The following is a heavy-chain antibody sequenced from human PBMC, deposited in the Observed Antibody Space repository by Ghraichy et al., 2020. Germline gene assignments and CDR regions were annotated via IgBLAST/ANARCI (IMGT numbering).Heavy chain of an antibody. V-gene: IGHV3-21*01. CDR3: ARGDYGDYFDY. J-gene: IGHJ4*02. Sequence: LSLTCAASGFTFSSYSMNWVRQAPGKGLEWVSSISSSSSYIYYADSVKGRFTISRDNAKNSLYLQMNSLRAEDTAVYYCARGDYGDYFDYWGQGTLVTVSS. D-gene: IGHD4-17*01. CDR2: ISSSSSYI. CDR1: GFTFSSYS.